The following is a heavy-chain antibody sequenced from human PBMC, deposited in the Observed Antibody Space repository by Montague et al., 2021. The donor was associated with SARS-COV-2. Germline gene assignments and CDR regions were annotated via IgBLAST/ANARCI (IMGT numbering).Heavy chain of an antibody. CDR3: ARASLVRGVIITRVRYSYYRDV. J-gene: IGHJ6*03. V-gene: IGHV1-8*01. Sequence: SVKVSCKASGYTFTSYDTNWVRQAAGQGLEWMGWMNPNSGNTGYAQRLQGRVTMTRDTSMNTAYMELSSLRLEDTAVYYCARASLVRGVIITRVRYSYYRDVWGKGTTVTVS. CDR1: GYTFTSYD. D-gene: IGHD3-10*01. CDR2: MNPNSGNT.